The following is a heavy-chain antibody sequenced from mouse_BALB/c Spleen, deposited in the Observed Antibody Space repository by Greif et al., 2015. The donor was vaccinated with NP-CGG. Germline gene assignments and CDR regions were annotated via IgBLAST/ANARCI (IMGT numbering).Heavy chain of an antibody. D-gene: IGHD1-1*01. CDR1: GYTFTSYW. J-gene: IGHJ4*01. CDR2: IYPGNSDT. Sequence: EVQGVESGTVLARPGASVKMSCKASGYTFTSYWMHWVKQRPGQGLEWIGAIYPGNSDTSYNQKFKGKAKLTAVTPTSTAYMELSSLTNEDSAVYYCTRDYYGSSYGYAMDYWGQGTSVTVSS. CDR3: TRDYYGSSYGYAMDY. V-gene: IGHV1-5*01.